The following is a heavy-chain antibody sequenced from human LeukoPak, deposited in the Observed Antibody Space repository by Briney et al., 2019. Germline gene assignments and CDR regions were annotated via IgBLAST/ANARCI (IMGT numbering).Heavy chain of an antibody. Sequence: GGSLRLSCGASGFTFTNYWMHWVRQAPGKGLAWVSRVNSDGSNTISADSVKGRFTTSRDNAKNTLYLQLSSLRAEDTAVYYSARGGGDHDFDIWGQGTMVTVSS. D-gene: IGHD3-16*01. CDR1: GFTFTNYW. CDR3: ARGGGDHDFDI. CDR2: VNSDGSNT. J-gene: IGHJ3*02. V-gene: IGHV3-74*01.